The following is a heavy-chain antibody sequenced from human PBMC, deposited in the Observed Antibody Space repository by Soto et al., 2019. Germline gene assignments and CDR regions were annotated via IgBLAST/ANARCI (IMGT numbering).Heavy chain of an antibody. CDR3: ARHGGLLWFGELFLTSAYYFDY. V-gene: IGHV4-59*08. J-gene: IGHJ4*02. CDR1: GGSISSCY. CDR2: IYYSGST. Sequence: SETLSLTCTVSGGSISSCYWSWIRQPPGKGLEWIGYIYYSGSTNYNPSLKSRVTISVDTSKNQFSLKLSSVTAADTAVYYCARHGGLLWFGELFLTSAYYFDYWGQGTLVTVSS. D-gene: IGHD3-10*01.